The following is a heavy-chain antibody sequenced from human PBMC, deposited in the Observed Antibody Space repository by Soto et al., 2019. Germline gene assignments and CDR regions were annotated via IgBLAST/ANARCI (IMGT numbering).Heavy chain of an antibody. D-gene: IGHD5-18*01. Sequence: EVQLLESGGGLVQPGGSLRLSCAASGFTFGTYARSWVRQAPGKVLEWGSSISGSGDSTYYADSVKGRFTISRDNSKNALYLQMNSLRAEDTAVYYWSKDRSVDTRAWFDPWGQGTLVTVSS. CDR2: ISGSGDST. V-gene: IGHV3-23*01. CDR3: SKDRSVDTRAWFDP. J-gene: IGHJ5*02. CDR1: GFTFGTYA.